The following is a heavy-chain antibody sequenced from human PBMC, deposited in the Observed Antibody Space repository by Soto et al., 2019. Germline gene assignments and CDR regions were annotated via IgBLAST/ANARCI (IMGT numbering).Heavy chain of an antibody. D-gene: IGHD3-10*01. CDR3: ASNPGGGGY. CDR2: IYSGGYT. J-gene: IGHJ4*02. Sequence: EVQLVESGGGLIQPGGSLRLSCAVSGFTVSNNYMSWVRQAPGKGLEGVSVIYSGGYTAYGDSVKGRFTISRDNSKNTLNLQRKSREAADPAFFYWASNPGGGGYWGQGTLVTVSS. CDR1: GFTVSNNY. V-gene: IGHV3-53*01.